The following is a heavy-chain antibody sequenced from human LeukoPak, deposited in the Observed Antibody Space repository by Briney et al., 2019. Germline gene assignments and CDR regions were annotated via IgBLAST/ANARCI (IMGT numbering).Heavy chain of an antibody. D-gene: IGHD3-22*01. CDR3: ARGSPNTVTTLEYLDY. V-gene: IGHV3-7*01. J-gene: IGHJ4*02. CDR2: IKQDGSEK. Sequence: GGSLRLSCAASGFTFSSYWMSWVRQAPGKGLEWVANIKQDGSEKYYVDSVKGRFTISRDNAKNSLYLQMNSLRAEDTAVYYCARGSPNTVTTLEYLDYWGQGTLVTVSS. CDR1: GFTFSSYW.